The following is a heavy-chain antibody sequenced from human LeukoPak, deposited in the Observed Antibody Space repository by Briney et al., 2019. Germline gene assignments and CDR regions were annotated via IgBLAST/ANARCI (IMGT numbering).Heavy chain of an antibody. CDR2: IYFGGTT. J-gene: IGHJ4*02. CDR3: ARGFGYYCGGDCYQPLHY. D-gene: IGHD2-21*02. Sequence: SETLSLTCTVSGGSISRYYWSWIRQPPGKGLEWIGYIYFGGTTNYNPSLKSRVTTSVDTSKNQFSLNLTSVTAADTAVYYCARGFGYYCGGDCYQPLHYWGQGTLVTVSS. CDR1: GGSISRYY. V-gene: IGHV4-59*01.